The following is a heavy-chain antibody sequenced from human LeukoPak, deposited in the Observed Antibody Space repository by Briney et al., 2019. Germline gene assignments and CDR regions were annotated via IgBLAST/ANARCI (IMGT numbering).Heavy chain of an antibody. D-gene: IGHD3-9*01. CDR1: GFTFSNYS. V-gene: IGHV3-15*01. Sequence: GGSLRLSCAASGFTFSNYSMSWVRQAPGKGLEWVGRIKSKTDGGTTDYAAPVKGRFTISRDDSKNTLYLQMNSLKTEDTAVYYCTTDAYYDILTGYLLLSYWGQGTLVTVSS. J-gene: IGHJ4*02. CDR2: IKSKTDGGTT. CDR3: TTDAYYDILTGYLLLSY.